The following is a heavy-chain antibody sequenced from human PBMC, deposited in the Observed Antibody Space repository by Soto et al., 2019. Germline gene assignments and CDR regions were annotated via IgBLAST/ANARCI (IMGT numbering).Heavy chain of an antibody. J-gene: IGHJ6*02. V-gene: IGHV3-30-3*01. D-gene: IGHD6-13*01. CDR1: GFTFSSYA. Sequence: PGGSLRLSCAASGFTFSSYAMHWVRQAPGKGLEWVAVISYDGSNKYYADSVKGRFTISRDNSKNTLYLQMNSLRAEDTAVYYCAGRWYQIVYGLDVWGQGTTVTVSS. CDR3: AGRWYQIVYGLDV. CDR2: ISYDGSNK.